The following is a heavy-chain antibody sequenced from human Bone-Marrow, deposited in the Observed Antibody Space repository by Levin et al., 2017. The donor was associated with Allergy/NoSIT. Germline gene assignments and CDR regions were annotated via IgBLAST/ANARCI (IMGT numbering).Heavy chain of an antibody. CDR3: TRGASRHSDY. CDR2: TYYRSKWYN. V-gene: IGHV6-1*01. J-gene: IGHJ4*02. Sequence: SETLSLTCAISGASVSSSSATWIWIRQSPSRGLEWLGRTYYRSKWYNEYAVSVKSRISINADTSKNQFSLQLNSVTPDDTAVYYCTRGASRHSDYWGQGTLVTVSS. CDR1: GASVSSSSAT.